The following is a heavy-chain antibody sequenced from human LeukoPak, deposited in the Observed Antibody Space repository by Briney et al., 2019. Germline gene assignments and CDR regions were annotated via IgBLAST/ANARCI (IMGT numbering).Heavy chain of an antibody. Sequence: PGGSLRLSCAASGFTFSSYSMNWVRQAPGKGLEWVSSISSSSSYIYYADSVKGRFTISRDNAKNSLYLQMNSLRAEDTAVYYCARFSGYGGSLGMDVWGQGTTVTVSS. CDR2: ISSSSSYI. J-gene: IGHJ6*02. CDR1: GFTFSSYS. CDR3: ARFSGYGGSLGMDV. D-gene: IGHD3-22*01. V-gene: IGHV3-21*01.